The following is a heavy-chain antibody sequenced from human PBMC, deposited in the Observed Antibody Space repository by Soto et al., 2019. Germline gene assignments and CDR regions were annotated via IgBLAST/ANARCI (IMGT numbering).Heavy chain of an antibody. D-gene: IGHD5-12*01. CDR1: GNTFPIYT. V-gene: IGHV1-18*04. CDR2: ISIYTGNT. Sequence: ASVKVSCKPSGNTFPIYTIGWVRQAPGRGLEWMGWISIYTGNTNYGEKVQGRITMTTDRATNTVYMELRSLRSDDTAVYFCATADSGHKFDYLGQGTRVTVSS. CDR3: ATADSGHKFDY. J-gene: IGHJ4*02.